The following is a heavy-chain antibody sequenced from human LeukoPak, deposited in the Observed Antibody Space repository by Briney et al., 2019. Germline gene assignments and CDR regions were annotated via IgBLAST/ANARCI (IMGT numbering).Heavy chain of an antibody. CDR3: ARAVQLWLYFDY. CDR2: IYYGGST. V-gene: IGHV4-39*07. Sequence: SETLSLTCTVSGGSISSSSYYWGWIRQPPGKGLEWLGCIYYGGSTYYNPSLKSRVTISVDTSKNQFSLKLSSVTAADTAVYYCARAVQLWLYFDYWGQGTLVTVSS. CDR1: GGSISSSSYY. J-gene: IGHJ4*02. D-gene: IGHD5-18*01.